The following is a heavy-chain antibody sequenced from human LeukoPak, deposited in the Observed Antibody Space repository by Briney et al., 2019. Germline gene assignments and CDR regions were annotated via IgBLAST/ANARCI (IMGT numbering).Heavy chain of an antibody. V-gene: IGHV3-21*01. CDR1: GFTFSSYS. CDR3: AREHCSSSRCYSYWYFDL. D-gene: IGHD2-2*01. CDR2: ISSSSSYI. Sequence: GGSLRLSCAASGFTFSSYSMNWVRQAPGKGLEWVSSISSSSSYIYYADSVKGRFTISRDNAKNTLYLQMNSLRAEDTAVYYCAREHCSSSRCYSYWYFDLWGRGTLVTASS. J-gene: IGHJ2*01.